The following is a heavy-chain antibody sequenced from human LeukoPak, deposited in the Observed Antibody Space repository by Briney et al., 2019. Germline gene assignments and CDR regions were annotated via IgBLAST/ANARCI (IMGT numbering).Heavy chain of an antibody. Sequence: GGSLRLSCAASGFTFSSYSMNWVRQAPGKGLERVSSISSSSSYIYYADSVKGRFTISRDNAKNSLYLQMNSLRAEDTAVYYCARGSIVVVVAATFDYWGQGTLVTVSS. J-gene: IGHJ4*02. CDR2: ISSSSSYI. CDR1: GFTFSSYS. CDR3: ARGSIVVVVAATFDY. V-gene: IGHV3-21*01. D-gene: IGHD2-15*01.